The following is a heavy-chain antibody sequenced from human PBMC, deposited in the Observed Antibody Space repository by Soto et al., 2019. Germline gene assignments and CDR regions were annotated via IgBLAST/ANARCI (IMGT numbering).Heavy chain of an antibody. CDR3: AHRLPGPSGYDV. D-gene: IGHD6-13*01. J-gene: IGHJ6*02. Sequence: QITLKESGPTLVKPTQTLTLTCTFSGVSLTSGVVGVGWIRQPPGEALEWLALIYWNDEQYYNPSLRNRLTITRDTSKNQVVLTMTIMDPVDTATYYCAHRLPGPSGYDVWGQGTTVTVSS. CDR1: GVSLTSGVVG. CDR2: IYWNDEQ. V-gene: IGHV2-5*01.